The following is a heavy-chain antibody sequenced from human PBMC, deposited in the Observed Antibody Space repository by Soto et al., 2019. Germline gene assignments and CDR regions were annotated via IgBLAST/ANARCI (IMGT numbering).Heavy chain of an antibody. Sequence: SETLSLTCAVYGGSFSGYYWSWIRQPPGKGLEWIGEINHSGSTYYNPSLKSRVTISVDTSKIQFSLNLSSVTAADTAMYYCARAGVATIYPGNNWFDPWGQGTLVTVSS. CDR3: ARAGVATIYPGNNWFDP. CDR1: GGSFSGYY. D-gene: IGHD5-12*01. CDR2: INHSGST. J-gene: IGHJ5*02. V-gene: IGHV4-34*01.